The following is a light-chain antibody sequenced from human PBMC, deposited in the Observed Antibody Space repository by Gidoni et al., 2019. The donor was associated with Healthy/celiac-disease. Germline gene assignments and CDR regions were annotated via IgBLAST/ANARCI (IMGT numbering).Light chain of an antibody. Sequence: DIQMTQSPSTLSASVGDRVTITCRASQSISSWLDWYQQKPGKAPKLLIYKASSLESGGPSRFSGSGSGTEFTLTISSLQPDDFATYYCQQYNSYPFTFGPGTKVDIK. V-gene: IGKV1-5*03. CDR1: QSISSW. CDR2: KAS. J-gene: IGKJ3*01. CDR3: QQYNSYPFT.